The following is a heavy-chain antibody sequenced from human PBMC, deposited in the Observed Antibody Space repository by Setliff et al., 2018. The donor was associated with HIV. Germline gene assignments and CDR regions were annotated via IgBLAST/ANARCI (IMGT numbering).Heavy chain of an antibody. CDR1: SDSLSSHY. CDR2: IYINGIT. D-gene: IGHD4-17*01. CDR3: ARSRGGTTRGYMDV. J-gene: IGHJ6*03. Sequence: SETLSLTCTVSSDSLSSHYWSWIRQPPVKGLEWVGHIYINGITHYSPSLESRVTISVDTSKKQFSLKLSSVTAADTAVYFCARSRGGTTRGYMDVWGKGTTVTVSS. V-gene: IGHV4-4*08.